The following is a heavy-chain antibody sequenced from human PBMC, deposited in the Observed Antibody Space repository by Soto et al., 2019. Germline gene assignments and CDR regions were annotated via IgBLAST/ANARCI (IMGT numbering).Heavy chain of an antibody. D-gene: IGHD6-19*01. V-gene: IGHV3-30*18. Sequence: GGSLRLSCAASGFTFGVYCMHWVRQAPGKGLEWVALVSYDGSIKYYADSVKGRFTISRDNSKNTLYLQMNSLRVEDTAVYYCAKDGSHLAVAGTSPTSYFYGLAVWGQGTTVTVSS. CDR1: GFTFGVYC. CDR2: VSYDGSIK. J-gene: IGHJ6*02. CDR3: AKDGSHLAVAGTSPTSYFYGLAV.